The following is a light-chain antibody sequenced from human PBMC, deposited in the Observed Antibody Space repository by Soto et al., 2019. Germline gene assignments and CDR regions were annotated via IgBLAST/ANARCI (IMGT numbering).Light chain of an antibody. V-gene: IGLV2-14*01. CDR3: SSYTGSNNLV. CDR2: EVS. CDR1: SSDVGAYNH. J-gene: IGLJ2*01. Sequence: QSALTQPASVSGSPGQSITISCTGTSSDVGAYNHVSWYQQHPGKAPKLMIYEVSNRPSGVSNRFSGSKSGNTASLTISGLQAEDEADYYCSSYTGSNNLVFGGGTKVTVL.